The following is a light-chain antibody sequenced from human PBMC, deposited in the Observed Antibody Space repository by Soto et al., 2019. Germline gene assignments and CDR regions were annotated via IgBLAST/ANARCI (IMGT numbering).Light chain of an antibody. V-gene: IGKV1-39*01. CDR1: QSIGNP. Sequence: DIQMTQSPSSLSASVEDRAIITCRASQSIGNPLDWYQQKPGKAPKLLIFAASSLHSGVPARFSGSGSGPDFTLTISSLQPEDFATYYCQQSYSSPPTFGQGTKVDI. J-gene: IGKJ1*01. CDR3: QQSYSSPPT. CDR2: AAS.